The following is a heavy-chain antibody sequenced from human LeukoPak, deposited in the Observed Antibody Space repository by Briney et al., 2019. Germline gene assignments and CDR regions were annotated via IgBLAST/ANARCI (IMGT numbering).Heavy chain of an antibody. J-gene: IGHJ4*02. D-gene: IGHD5-18*01. V-gene: IGHV3-30*02. CDR2: IRYDGSNK. CDR1: GFTFSSYG. CDR3: ARTQLWLRIFDY. Sequence: GGSLRLSCAASGFTFSSYGMHWVRQAPGKGLEWVAFIRYDGSNKYYADSVKGRFTISRDNSKNTLYLQMNSLRAEDTAVYYCARTQLWLRIFDYWGQGTLVTVSS.